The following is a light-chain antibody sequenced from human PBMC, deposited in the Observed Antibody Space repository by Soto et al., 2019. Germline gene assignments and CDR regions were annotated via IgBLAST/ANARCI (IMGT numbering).Light chain of an antibody. J-gene: IGKJ1*01. Sequence: ISMNQSLSFLCASSGARVALSWRMSQGISSNLTWNQQKPGKAPELLIYAASTLQSGVPSRFSGSGSGTDFTLTISCLQSEDFATYYCQQYYSFPWTFGQGTKVDIK. CDR1: QGISSN. CDR2: AAS. CDR3: QQYYSFPWT. V-gene: IGKV1D-8*01.